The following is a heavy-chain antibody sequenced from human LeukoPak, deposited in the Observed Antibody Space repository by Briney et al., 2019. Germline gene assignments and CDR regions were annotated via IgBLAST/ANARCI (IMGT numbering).Heavy chain of an antibody. CDR3: ARDPGVGSELLWFGELLHRPYYYYGMDV. V-gene: IGHV4-31*03. J-gene: IGHJ6*02. CDR2: IYYSGST. CDR1: GGSISSGGYY. D-gene: IGHD3-10*01. Sequence: SETLSLTCTVSGGSISSGGYYWSWVRQHPGTGLEWIGYIYYSGSTYYNPSLKSRVTISVDTSKNQFSLKLSSVTAADTAVYYCARDPGVGSELLWFGELLHRPYYYYGMDVWGQGTTVTVSS.